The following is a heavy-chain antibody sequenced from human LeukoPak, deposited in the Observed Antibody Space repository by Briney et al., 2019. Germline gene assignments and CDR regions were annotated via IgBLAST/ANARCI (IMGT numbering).Heavy chain of an antibody. V-gene: IGHV3-48*03. CDR2: FAGSDTTT. J-gene: IGHJ4*02. CDR1: GFDFSAYE. Sequence: PGGSLRLSCAASGFDFSAYEMNWVRQAPGKGLEWVAYFAGSDTTTYYADSVKGRFTISRDNARNSLYLQMNSLRAEDTALYHCTTLGYHLDSWGQGTLVTVSS. CDR3: TTLGYHLDS. D-gene: IGHD3-22*01.